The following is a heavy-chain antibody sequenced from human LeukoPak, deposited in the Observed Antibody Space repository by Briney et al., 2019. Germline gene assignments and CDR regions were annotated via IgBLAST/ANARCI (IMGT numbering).Heavy chain of an antibody. V-gene: IGHV4-59*01. D-gene: IGHD2-15*01. CDR3: ARVDGSCSGGSCPSGNWFDP. CDR2: ICYSGST. CDR1: GGSISSYY. J-gene: IGHJ5*02. Sequence: PSETLSLTCTVSGGSISSYYWSWIRQPPGKGLEWIGYICYSGSTNYNPSLKSRVTISVDTSKNQFSLKLSSVTAADTAVYYCARVDGSCSGGSCPSGNWFDPWGQGTLVTVSS.